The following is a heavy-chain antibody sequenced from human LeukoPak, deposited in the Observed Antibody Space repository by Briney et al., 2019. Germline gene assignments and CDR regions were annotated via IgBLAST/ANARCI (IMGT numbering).Heavy chain of an antibody. CDR2: IYYSGST. Sequence: PSETLSLTCTVSGGSISSYYWSRIRQPPGKGLEWIGYIYYSGSTNYNPSLKSRVTISVDTSKNQFSLKLSSVTAADTAVYYCARHLFSIGCGGDCYDNWFDPWGQGTLVTVSS. J-gene: IGHJ5*02. D-gene: IGHD2-21*02. V-gene: IGHV4-59*08. CDR1: GGSISSYY. CDR3: ARHLFSIGCGGDCYDNWFDP.